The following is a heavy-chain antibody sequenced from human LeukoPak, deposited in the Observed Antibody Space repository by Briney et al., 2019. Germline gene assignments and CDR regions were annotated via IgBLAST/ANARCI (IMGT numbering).Heavy chain of an antibody. CDR2: FSRSGPDT. V-gene: IGHV3-23*01. Sequence: GGSLRLSFAASGFTFGSSAMSLVRQAPGEGPGWGSTFSRSGPDTYYADSVKGRFTIFRDNTKNTLYLQMDSLRAEDTAVYYCAKGSLGSWYYFDYWGQGTLVTVSS. J-gene: IGHJ4*02. D-gene: IGHD6-13*01. CDR1: GFTFGSSA. CDR3: AKGSLGSWYYFDY.